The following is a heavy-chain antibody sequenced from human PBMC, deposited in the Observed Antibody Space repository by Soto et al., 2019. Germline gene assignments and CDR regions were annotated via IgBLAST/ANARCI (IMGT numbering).Heavy chain of an antibody. J-gene: IGHJ4*02. D-gene: IGHD1-26*01. CDR2: IYQSGST. Sequence: QLQLQESGSGLVKASQTLSLTCAVSGGSISSGDYSWGWIRQPPGKGLEWIGYIYQSGSTHYKPSLKSRVTISLDMANNHFSLRLTSVTAADTAVYYYARGSMVGTFDYWGQGTLVTVSS. CDR1: GGSISSGDYS. V-gene: IGHV4-30-2*01. CDR3: ARGSMVGTFDY.